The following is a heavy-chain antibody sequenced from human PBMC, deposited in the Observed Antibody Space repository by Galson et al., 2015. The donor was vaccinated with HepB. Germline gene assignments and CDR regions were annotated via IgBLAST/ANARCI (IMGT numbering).Heavy chain of an antibody. CDR2: IWYDGSNK. D-gene: IGHD5-18*01. CDR3: ARARGYSYGYGMDV. Sequence: SLTLSCAASGFTFSSYGMHWVRQAPGKGLEWVAVIWYDGSNKYYADSVKGRFTISRDNSKNTLYLQMKGLRAEDTAVYYCARARGYSYGYGMDVWGQGTTVTVSS. V-gene: IGHV3-33*08. CDR1: GFTFSSYG. J-gene: IGHJ6*02.